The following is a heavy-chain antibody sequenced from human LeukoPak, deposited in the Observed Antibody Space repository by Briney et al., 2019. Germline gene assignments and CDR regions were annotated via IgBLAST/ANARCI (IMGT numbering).Heavy chain of an antibody. CDR3: AKDLSGISSTGRTLDY. D-gene: IGHD1-1*01. CDR1: GFTFSTYA. J-gene: IGHJ4*02. Sequence: PGGSLRLSCAASGFTFSTYAMSWVRQAPGKGLEWVSAISGSGVSTYYADSVKGRFTISRDNSKNTLYLQMNSLRAEDTAVYYCAKDLSGISSTGRTLDYWGQGTLVTVSS. CDR2: ISGSGVST. V-gene: IGHV3-23*01.